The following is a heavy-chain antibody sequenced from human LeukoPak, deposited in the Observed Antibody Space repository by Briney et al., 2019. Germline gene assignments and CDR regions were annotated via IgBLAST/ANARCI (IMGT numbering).Heavy chain of an antibody. D-gene: IGHD3-22*01. CDR2: INPSGGST. J-gene: IGHJ6*03. V-gene: IGHV1-46*01. Sequence: ASVKVSCKASGYTFTSYYMHWVRQAPGQGLEWMGIINPSGGSTSYAQKFQGRVTMTRDMSTSTVYMELSSLRSEDTAVYYCARSRITMIVVDGNYMDVWGKGTTVTVSS. CDR3: ARSRITMIVVDGNYMDV. CDR1: GYTFTSYY.